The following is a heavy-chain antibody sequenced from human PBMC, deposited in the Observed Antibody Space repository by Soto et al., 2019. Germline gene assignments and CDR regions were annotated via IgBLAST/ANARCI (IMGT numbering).Heavy chain of an antibody. D-gene: IGHD6-25*01. V-gene: IGHV3-23*01. CDR1: EFTFSNYA. CDR2: ISDNGGTT. CDR3: AKDPQRLMVYFDY. J-gene: IGHJ4*01. Sequence: GGSLRLSCAASEFTFSNYAMSWVRQAPGKGLEWVSSISDNGGTTYYADSVKGRFTISRDNSKNTLYLQMNSLRAEDTAVYYWAKDPQRLMVYFDYGGQEPRS.